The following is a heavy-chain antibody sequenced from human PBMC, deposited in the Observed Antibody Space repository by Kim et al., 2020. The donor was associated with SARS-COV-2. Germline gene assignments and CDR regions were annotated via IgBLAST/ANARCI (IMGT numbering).Heavy chain of an antibody. CDR2: IWYDGSNK. CDR1: GFTFSSYG. J-gene: IGHJ4*02. Sequence: GGSLRLSCAASGFTFSSYGMHWVRQAPGKGLEWVAVIWYDGSNKYYADSVKGRLTISRDNSKNTLYLQMNSLRAEDTAVYYCAKWGAGLDYWGQGTLVTVSS. CDR3: AKWGAGLDY. V-gene: IGHV3-33*06. D-gene: IGHD1-26*01.